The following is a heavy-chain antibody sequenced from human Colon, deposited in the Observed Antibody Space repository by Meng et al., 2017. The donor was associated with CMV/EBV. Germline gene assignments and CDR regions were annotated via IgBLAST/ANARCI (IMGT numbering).Heavy chain of an antibody. D-gene: IGHD3-16*01. CDR3: ARAPIWAYYGVDV. CDR1: GFTFNIYD. Sequence: GGSLRLSCAASGFTFNIYDMNWVRQAPGKGLEWVSYISRSGSTIFYADSVKGRFTISRDNAKNSLYLQMNSLRVEDTADYYCARAPIWAYYGVDVWGQGTTVTVS. V-gene: IGHV3-48*03. CDR2: ISRSGSTI. J-gene: IGHJ6*02.